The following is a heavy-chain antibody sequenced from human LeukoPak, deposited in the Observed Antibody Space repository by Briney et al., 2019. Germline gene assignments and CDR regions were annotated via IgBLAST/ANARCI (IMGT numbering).Heavy chain of an antibody. D-gene: IGHD2/OR15-2a*01. J-gene: IGHJ4*02. V-gene: IGHV3-21*01. CDR3: ARDVTRTSMPYYFDY. CDR1: GFTFSSYS. CDR2: ISSSSSYI. Sequence: PGGSPRLSCAASGFTFSSYSMNWVRQAPGKGLEWVSSISSSSSYIYYADSVKGRFTISRDNAKNSLYLQMNSLRAEDTAVYYCARDVTRTSMPYYFDYWGQGTLVTVSS.